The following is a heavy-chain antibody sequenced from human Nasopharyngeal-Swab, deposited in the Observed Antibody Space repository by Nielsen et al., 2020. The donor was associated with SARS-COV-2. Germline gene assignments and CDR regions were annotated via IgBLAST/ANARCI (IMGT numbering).Heavy chain of an antibody. V-gene: IGHV3-53*04. CDR2: IYNGGRT. CDR3: ARLARLERRFTSYYMDV. Sequence: LKISCAVSGFTVSSNYMSCVRQTPGKGLEWVSIIYNGGRTFYADSVKGRFTISRHNSKNMLYLQMDILRPEDAAVYYCARLARLERRFTSYYMDVWGKGTTVTVSS. J-gene: IGHJ6*03. CDR1: GFTVSSNY. D-gene: IGHD1-1*01.